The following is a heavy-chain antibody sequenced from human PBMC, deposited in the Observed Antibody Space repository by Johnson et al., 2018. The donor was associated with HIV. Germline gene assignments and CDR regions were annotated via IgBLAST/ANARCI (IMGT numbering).Heavy chain of an antibody. CDR2: INWNGGST. D-gene: IGHD2-8*01. Sequence: VQLVESGGGVVRPGGSLRLSCAASGFNFNDYAMSWVRQVPGKGLEWVSGINWNGGSTGYADSVKGLFTISRDNAKNSLYLQMNSLRADDTAFYYWARDYHFCLDDVCYTGGFDIWGQGTMVIVSS. J-gene: IGHJ3*02. CDR3: ARDYHFCLDDVCYTGGFDI. V-gene: IGHV3-20*04. CDR1: GFNFNDYA.